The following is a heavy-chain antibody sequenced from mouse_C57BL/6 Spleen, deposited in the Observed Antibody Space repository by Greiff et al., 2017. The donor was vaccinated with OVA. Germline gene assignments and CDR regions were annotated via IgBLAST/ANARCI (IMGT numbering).Heavy chain of an antibody. Sequence: QVQLQQPGAEPVKPGASVQMFCKASGHTFTSYWITRVKQRPGPGLEWIGDIYPGSGSTNYNEKFKSKATPTVDTSSSTAYMQLSSQTYEDSAVYYCARSNGNFAMDYWGQGTSVTVSS. D-gene: IGHD2-1*01. V-gene: IGHV1-55*01. CDR2: IYPGSGST. CDR3: ARSNGNFAMDY. J-gene: IGHJ4*01. CDR1: GHTFTSYW.